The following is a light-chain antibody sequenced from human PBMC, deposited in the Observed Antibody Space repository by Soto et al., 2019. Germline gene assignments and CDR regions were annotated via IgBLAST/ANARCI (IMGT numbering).Light chain of an antibody. CDR2: DAS. CDR1: QGISNS. J-gene: IGKJ3*01. V-gene: IGKV3-20*01. CDR3: HQYATSPFT. Sequence: EIVLTQSPGTLSLSPGERATLSCRATQGISNSLAWYQQKPGQAPRLLIYDASSRAAGIPDRFSGSGSGTDFTLTISRLEPADFAVYYCHQYATSPFTFGPGTKVDIK.